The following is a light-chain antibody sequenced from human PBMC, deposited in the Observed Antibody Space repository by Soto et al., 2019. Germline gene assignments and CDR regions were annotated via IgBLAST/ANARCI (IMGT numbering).Light chain of an antibody. V-gene: IGLV1-40*01. Sequence: QSVLTQPPSVSGAPGQRVTISCTGSSSNIGAGYDVHWYQQLPETAPKLLIYRNTNRPSGVPDRFSGSKSGTSASLAITELQAEDEADYYCQSYDGSLTAVYVFGTGTKVTVL. CDR2: RNT. CDR1: SSNIGAGYD. J-gene: IGLJ1*01. CDR3: QSYDGSLTAVYV.